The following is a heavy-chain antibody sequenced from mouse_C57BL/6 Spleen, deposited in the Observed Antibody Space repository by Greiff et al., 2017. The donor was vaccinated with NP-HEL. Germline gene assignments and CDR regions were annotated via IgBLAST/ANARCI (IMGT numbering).Heavy chain of an antibody. CDR1: GYAFSSSW. CDR3: AREGPYDYGP. Sequence: QVQLQQSGPELVKPGASVKISCKASGYAFSSSWMNWVKQRPGKGLEWIGRIYPGDGDTNYNGKFKGKATLTADKSSSTAYMQLSSLTSEDSAVYFCAREGPYDYGPWGQGTTLTVSS. D-gene: IGHD2-4*01. CDR2: IYPGDGDT. V-gene: IGHV1-82*01. J-gene: IGHJ2*01.